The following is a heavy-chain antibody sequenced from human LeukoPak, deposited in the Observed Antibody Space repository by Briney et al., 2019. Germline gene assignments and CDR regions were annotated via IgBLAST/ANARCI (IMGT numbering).Heavy chain of an antibody. CDR2: INHSGST. Sequence: NSSETLSLTCAVYGGSFSGYYWSWIRQPPGKGLEWIGEINHSGSTNYNPSLKSRVTISVDTSKNQFSLKLSSVTAADTAVYYCARHSGKKAFDIWGQGTMVTVSS. D-gene: IGHD3-10*01. V-gene: IGHV4-34*01. CDR1: GGSFSGYY. CDR3: ARHSGKKAFDI. J-gene: IGHJ3*02.